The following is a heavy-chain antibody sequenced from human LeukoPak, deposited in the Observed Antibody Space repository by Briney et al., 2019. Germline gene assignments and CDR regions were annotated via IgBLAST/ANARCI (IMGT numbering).Heavy chain of an antibody. Sequence: PGWSLRLSXAASGFSFRSHWMSWLRQAPGKGLEWVANIWQEGSEKYYVDSVKGRFTISRDNAKNSLYLQMNSLRSEDTAVYYCARDQNLGSWGLDYFDYWGQGTLVTVSS. V-gene: IGHV3-7*01. CDR1: GFSFRSHW. D-gene: IGHD3-16*01. J-gene: IGHJ4*02. CDR3: ARDQNLGSWGLDYFDY. CDR2: IWQEGSEK.